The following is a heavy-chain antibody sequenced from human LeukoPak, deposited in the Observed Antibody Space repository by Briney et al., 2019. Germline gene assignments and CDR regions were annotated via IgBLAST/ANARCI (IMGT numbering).Heavy chain of an antibody. V-gene: IGHV3-74*01. D-gene: IGHD3-22*01. CDR1: GFTFNNYA. J-gene: IGHJ4*02. CDR2: INTDGTIT. CDR3: ARDFSGYDDY. Sequence: GGSLRLSCAASGFTFNNYAMSRVRQAPGKGLVWVSRINTDGTITTYADSVKGRFTISRDNAKNILYLQMNSLRVEDTAVYYCARDFSGYDDYWGQGTLVTVSS.